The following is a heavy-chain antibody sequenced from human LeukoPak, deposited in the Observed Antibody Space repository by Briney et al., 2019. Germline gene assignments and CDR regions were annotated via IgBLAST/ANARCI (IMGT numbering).Heavy chain of an antibody. V-gene: IGHV3-21*01. J-gene: IGHJ4*02. CDR2: ISSSSSYI. CDR1: GFTFSSYS. CDR3: ARDRYYGSGSYSLMGTYHPLIDY. Sequence: GGSLRLSCAAFGFTFSSYSMNWVRQAPGKGLEWVSSISSSSSYIYYADSVKGRFTISRDNAKNSLYLQMNSLRAEDTAVYYCARDRYYGSGSYSLMGTYHPLIDYWGQGTLVTVSS. D-gene: IGHD3-10*01.